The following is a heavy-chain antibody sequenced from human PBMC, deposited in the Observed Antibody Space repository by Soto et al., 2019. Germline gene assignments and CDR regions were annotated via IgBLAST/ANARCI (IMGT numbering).Heavy chain of an antibody. CDR3: ARGHEYYYGMDV. V-gene: IGHV1-8*01. J-gene: IGHJ6*02. Sequence: GASVKVSCKASGYTFTSYDINWVRQATGQGLEWMGWMNPNSGNAGYAQKFQGRVTMTRNTSISTAYMELSSLRSEDTAVYYCARGHEYYYGMDVWGQGTTVTVSS. CDR1: GYTFTSYD. CDR2: MNPNSGNA.